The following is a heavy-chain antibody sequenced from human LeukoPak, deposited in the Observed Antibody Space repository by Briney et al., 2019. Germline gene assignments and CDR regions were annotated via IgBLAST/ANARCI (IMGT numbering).Heavy chain of an antibody. V-gene: IGHV3-48*04. CDR1: GFTFSSTA. J-gene: IGHJ5*02. CDR2: ISSASSTI. Sequence: GGPLRLSCAASGFTFSSTAMNWVRQAPGKGLEWVSYISSASSTIYYADSVKGRFTISRDNAKNSLYLQMSSLRAEDTAVYYCARDVTYYGGDWFDPWGQGTVVTVSS. D-gene: IGHD4-23*01. CDR3: ARDVTYYGGDWFDP.